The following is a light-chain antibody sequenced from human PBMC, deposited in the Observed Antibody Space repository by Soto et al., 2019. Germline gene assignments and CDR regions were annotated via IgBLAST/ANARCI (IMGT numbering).Light chain of an antibody. Sequence: DIQLTQSPSSLSASVGDRVTITCQASPDINNYLNWYQQKPGKAPKLLIFDASSVETGVPSRFRGSGSGTHFTFTISSLETEDIATYHCQQYEDLPLTFGGGTRVELK. V-gene: IGKV1-33*01. CDR1: PDINNY. CDR2: DAS. J-gene: IGKJ4*01. CDR3: QQYEDLPLT.